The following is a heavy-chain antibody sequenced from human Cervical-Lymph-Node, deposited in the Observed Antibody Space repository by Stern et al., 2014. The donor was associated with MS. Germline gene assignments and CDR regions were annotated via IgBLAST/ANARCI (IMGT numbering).Heavy chain of an antibody. CDR2: MNPNSGNT. J-gene: IGHJ4*02. V-gene: IGHV1-8*01. CDR3: ARGRDGYNPLVFLDFDY. D-gene: IGHD5-24*01. CDR1: GYTFTSYD. Sequence: QVQLVQSGAEVKKPGASVKVSCKASGYTFTSYDINWVRQATGQGLEWMGWMNPNSGNTGYAQKFQGRVTMTRNTSISTAYMELSSLRSEDTAVYYCARGRDGYNPLVFLDFDYWGQGTLVTVSS.